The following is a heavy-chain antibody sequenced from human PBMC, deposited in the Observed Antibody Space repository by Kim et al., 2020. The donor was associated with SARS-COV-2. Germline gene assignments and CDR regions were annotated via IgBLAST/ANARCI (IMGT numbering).Heavy chain of an antibody. D-gene: IGHD2-15*01. CDR3: ARVDSGGNFDY. CDR2: IYYSGST. J-gene: IGHJ4*02. CDR1: GGSISSYY. V-gene: IGHV4-59*01. Sequence: SETLSLTCTVSGGSISSYYWSWIRQPPGKGLEWIGYIYYSGSTNYNVALKSRVTTSVDTSKNQFSLKLSSVTAADTAVYYCARVDSGGNFDYWGQGTLVTVSS.